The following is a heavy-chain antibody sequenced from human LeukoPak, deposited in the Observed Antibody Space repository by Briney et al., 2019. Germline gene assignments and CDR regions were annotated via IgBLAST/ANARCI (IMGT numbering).Heavy chain of an antibody. Sequence: GESLQISCQGSGYSFTSYWIGWVRPMPGKGLEWMGIIYPGDSDTRYSPSFQGQVTISADKSISTAYLQWSSLKASDTAMYYCARRSPSNSDAFDIWGQGTMVTVSS. D-gene: IGHD4-11*01. J-gene: IGHJ3*02. CDR1: GYSFTSYW. V-gene: IGHV5-51*01. CDR2: IYPGDSDT. CDR3: ARRSPSNSDAFDI.